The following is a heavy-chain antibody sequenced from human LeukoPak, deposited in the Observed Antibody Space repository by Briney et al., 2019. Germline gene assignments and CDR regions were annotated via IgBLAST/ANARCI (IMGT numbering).Heavy chain of an antibody. J-gene: IGHJ3*02. D-gene: IGHD3-22*01. CDR3: TSYDSSGTDAFDI. Sequence: GGSLRLSCAASGFTFSRYWMHLVRQAPGKGLVWVSRINTDGTSTTYADSVKGRFTISRDNAKNTLYLQMNSLRADDTAVYYCTSYDSSGTDAFDIWGQGTMVTVSS. CDR2: INTDGTST. CDR1: GFTFSRYW. V-gene: IGHV3-74*01.